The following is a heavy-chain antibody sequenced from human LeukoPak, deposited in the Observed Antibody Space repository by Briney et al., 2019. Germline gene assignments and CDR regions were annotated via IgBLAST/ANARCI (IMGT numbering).Heavy chain of an antibody. V-gene: IGHV3-11*04. Sequence: GGSLRLSCAASGFTFSDYYMSWIRQAPGKGLEWISYISSSASTRNYADSVKGRFTISRDNAKNSLHLQIKSLRAEDTAVYYCARGGSDSRGYFVYYFDYWGQGTLVTVSS. J-gene: IGHJ4*02. CDR1: GFTFSDYY. D-gene: IGHD3-22*01. CDR3: ARGGSDSRGYFVYYFDY. CDR2: ISSSASTR.